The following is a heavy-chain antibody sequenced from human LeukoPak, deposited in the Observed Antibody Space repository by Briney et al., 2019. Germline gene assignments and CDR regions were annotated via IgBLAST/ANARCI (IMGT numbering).Heavy chain of an antibody. J-gene: IGHJ4*02. D-gene: IGHD3-9*01. V-gene: IGHV1-46*01. CDR3: ARLGQYYDILTGYDY. CDR1: GGTFISYA. CDR2: INPSGGST. Sequence: ASVKVSCKASGGTFISYAISWVRQAPGQGLEWMGIINPSGGSTSYAQKFQGRVTMTRDTSTSTVYMELSSLRSEDTAVYYCARLGQYYDILTGYDYWGQGTLVTVSS.